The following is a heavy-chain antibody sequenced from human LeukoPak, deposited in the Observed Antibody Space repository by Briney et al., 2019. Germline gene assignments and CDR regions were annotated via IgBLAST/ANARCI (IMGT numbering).Heavy chain of an antibody. CDR3: ARVKVGTTYWFDP. D-gene: IGHD1-26*01. Sequence: GGSLRLSCAASGFIVNYNYMSWVRQPPGKGLEWVSVVYSGGSTYYADSVKGRFTISRDNSKNMVYLQMNSLRVEDTAVYYCARVKVGTTYWFDPWGQGTLVTVSS. CDR1: GFIVNYNY. J-gene: IGHJ5*02. CDR2: VYSGGST. V-gene: IGHV3-66*01.